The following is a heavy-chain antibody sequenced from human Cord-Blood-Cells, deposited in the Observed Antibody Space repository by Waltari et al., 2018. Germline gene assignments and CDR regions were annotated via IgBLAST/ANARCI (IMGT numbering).Heavy chain of an antibody. CDR1: GFTFSSYW. D-gene: IGHD1-1*01. J-gene: IGHJ3*02. Sequence: EVQLVESGGGLVQPGGSLRLSCAASGFTFSSYWMSWFRQAPGKGLEWVANIKQDGREKYYVDSVKGRFTISRDNAKNSLYLQMNSLRAEDTAVYYCARGYLGWDAFDIWGQGTMVTVSS. CDR2: IKQDGREK. CDR3: ARGYLGWDAFDI. V-gene: IGHV3-7*01.